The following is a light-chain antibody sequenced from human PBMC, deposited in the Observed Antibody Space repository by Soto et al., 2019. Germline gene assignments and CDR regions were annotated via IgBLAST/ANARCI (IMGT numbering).Light chain of an antibody. Sequence: IVFSQSPCTLSLSPGERATLSCRASQSVSSRLAWYQQRPGQAPRLLISGASSRATGIPDRFSGSGSGTDFTHTISRLEPEDFALYYCQHYAHNSPITFGQGTRLEIK. J-gene: IGKJ5*01. V-gene: IGKV3-20*01. CDR1: QSVSSR. CDR2: GAS. CDR3: QHYAHNSPIT.